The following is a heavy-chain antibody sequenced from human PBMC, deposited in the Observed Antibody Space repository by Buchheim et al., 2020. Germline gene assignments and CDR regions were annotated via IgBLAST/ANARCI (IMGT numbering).Heavy chain of an antibody. CDR3: ARDPVRGVPDS. J-gene: IGHJ4*02. CDR1: GFTFSDYY. CDR2: ISTSGKNI. V-gene: IGHV3-11*01. Sequence: QVQLVESGGTLVKPGGSLRLSCAASGFTFSDYYMSWVRQAPGKGLEWISYISTSGKNIYYADSVKGRFTIPRDNAKNSLYLQMSSLRAEDTAVYYCARDPVRGVPDSWGQGTL. D-gene: IGHD3-10*01.